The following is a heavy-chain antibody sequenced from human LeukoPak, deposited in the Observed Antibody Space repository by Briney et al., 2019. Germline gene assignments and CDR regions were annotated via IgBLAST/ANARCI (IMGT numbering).Heavy chain of an antibody. CDR2: ISAYNGNT. D-gene: IGHD2-2*01. Sequence: ASVKVSCKASGYTFTSYGISWVRQAPGQGLEWMGWISAYNGNTNYAQKLQGRVTMTTDTSTSTAYMELRSLRSDDTAVYYCARVASSTCDCPDYFDYWGQGTLVTVSS. CDR1: GYTFTSYG. J-gene: IGHJ4*02. CDR3: ARVASSTCDCPDYFDY. V-gene: IGHV1-18*01.